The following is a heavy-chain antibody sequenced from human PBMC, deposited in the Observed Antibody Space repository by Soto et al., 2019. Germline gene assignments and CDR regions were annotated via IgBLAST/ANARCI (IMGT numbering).Heavy chain of an antibody. CDR1: GGTFSSYT. CDR3: ARDGYFDY. V-gene: IGHV1-69*04. Sequence: SVKVSCKASGGTFSSYTISWVRQAPGQGLEWMGRIITYISIANYAQKLQDRVTITTDTSTTTAYLEVSNLRSDDTAVYYCARDGYFDYWGQGTLVTVSS. J-gene: IGHJ4*02. CDR2: IITYISIA.